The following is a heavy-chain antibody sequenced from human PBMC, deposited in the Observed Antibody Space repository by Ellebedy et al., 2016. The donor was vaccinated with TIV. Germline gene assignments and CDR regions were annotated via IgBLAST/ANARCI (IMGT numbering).Heavy chain of an antibody. J-gene: IGHJ5*02. CDR1: AYSFINYW. CDR2: IDLSDSGT. CDR3: AKLGHRSTPDDT. Sequence: GESLKISCQGSAYSFINYWIVWVRQMPGRGLEWMGVIDLSDSGTRYSPSFQGQVTISADRSVTTAYLHFNSLKPSDTAVYYCAKLGHRSTPDDTWGQGTLVTVSS. D-gene: IGHD1-14*01. V-gene: IGHV5-51*01.